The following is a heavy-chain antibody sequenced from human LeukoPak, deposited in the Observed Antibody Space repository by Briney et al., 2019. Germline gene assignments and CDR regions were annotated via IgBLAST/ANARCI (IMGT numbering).Heavy chain of an antibody. V-gene: IGHV3-33*01. Sequence: GRSLRLSCAASGFTFSSYGMHWVRQAPGKGLEWVAVIWYDGSNKYYADSVKGRFTISRDNSKNTLYLQMNSLRAEDTAVYYCARAGEYSSSCYVWSFFDYWGQGTLVTVSS. D-gene: IGHD6-13*01. J-gene: IGHJ4*02. CDR3: ARAGEYSSSCYVWSFFDY. CDR2: IWYDGSNK. CDR1: GFTFSSYG.